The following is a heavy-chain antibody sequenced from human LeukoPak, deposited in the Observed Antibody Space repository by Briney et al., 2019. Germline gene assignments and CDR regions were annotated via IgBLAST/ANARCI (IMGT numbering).Heavy chain of an antibody. J-gene: IGHJ3*02. D-gene: IGHD3-3*01. CDR2: ISSSGSTI. V-gene: IGHV3-11*04. CDR3: ARDQNYDFWSGDHPHAFDI. CDR1: GFTFSDYY. Sequence: GGSLRLSCAASGFTFSDYYMSWIRQAPGKGLEWVSYISSSGSTIYYADSVKGRFTISRDNAKNSLYLQMNSLRAEDTAVYYCARDQNYDFWSGDHPHAFDIWGQGTMVTVSS.